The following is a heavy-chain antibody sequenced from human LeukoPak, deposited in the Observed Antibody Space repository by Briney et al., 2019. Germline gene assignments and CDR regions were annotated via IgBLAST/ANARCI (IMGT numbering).Heavy chain of an antibody. Sequence: GASVKVSCKASGYTFTRYGISWVRQAPGQGLEWMGWISGDNGDTNYAQKLQGRVTMTTDTSTSTAYMELRSLRSDDTAVYYCASRWTPSTPYCGGDCSYGMDVWGQGTTVTVSS. V-gene: IGHV1-18*01. CDR3: ASRWTPSTPYCGGDCSYGMDV. CDR2: ISGDNGDT. CDR1: GYTFTRYG. D-gene: IGHD2-21*02. J-gene: IGHJ6*02.